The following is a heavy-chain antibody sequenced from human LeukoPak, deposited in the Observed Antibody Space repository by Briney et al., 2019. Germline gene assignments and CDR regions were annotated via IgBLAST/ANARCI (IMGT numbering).Heavy chain of an antibody. J-gene: IGHJ4*02. D-gene: IGHD1-26*01. V-gene: IGHV3-33*01. CDR1: GFTFSSFA. Sequence: GGSLRLSCAASGFTFSSFAMHWVRQAPGKGLEWVVVKWYDGDNKYYADSVKGRFTISRDNSKNTLYLRMNSLRAEDTAVYYCARLSGSYYAPPDYWGQGTLVTVSS. CDR3: ARLSGSYYAPPDY. CDR2: KWYDGDNK.